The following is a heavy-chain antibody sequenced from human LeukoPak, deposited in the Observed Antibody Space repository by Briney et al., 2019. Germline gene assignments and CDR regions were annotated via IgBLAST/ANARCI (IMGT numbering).Heavy chain of an antibody. J-gene: IGHJ4*02. Sequence: PGGSLRLSCAASGFTFSDYYMSWIRQAPGKGLKWVSHISSSGSTIYYADSVKGRFTISRDNAKNSLYLQMDSLRAEDTAVYYCARGLSGYTAMGAYWGQGTLVTVSS. CDR3: ARGLSGYTAMGAY. D-gene: IGHD5-18*01. V-gene: IGHV3-11*01. CDR1: GFTFSDYY. CDR2: ISSSGSTI.